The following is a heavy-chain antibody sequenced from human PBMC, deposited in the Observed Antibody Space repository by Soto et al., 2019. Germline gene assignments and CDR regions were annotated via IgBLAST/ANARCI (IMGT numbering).Heavy chain of an antibody. Sequence: SVKVSCNASGGTFSSYAISWVRQAPGQGLEWMGGIIPIFGTANYAEKFQGRVTITADKSTSTAYMELSRLRSEDTAVYYCARGPQYKLIGGFDXWGQGSLVPGS. V-gene: IGHV1-69*06. J-gene: IGHJ4*02. CDR1: GGTFSSYA. CDR3: ARGPQYKLIGGFDX. D-gene: IGHD2-2*01. CDR2: IIPIFGTA.